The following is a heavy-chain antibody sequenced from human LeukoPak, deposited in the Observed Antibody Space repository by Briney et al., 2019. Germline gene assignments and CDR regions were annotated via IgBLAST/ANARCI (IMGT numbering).Heavy chain of an antibody. J-gene: IGHJ4*02. CDR1: GGSISSYY. V-gene: IGHV4-4*07. D-gene: IGHD6-19*01. Sequence: SETLSLTCTVSGGSISSYYWSWIRQPAGKRLEWIGRIYTSGSTNYNPSLKSRVTMSVDTSKNQFSLKLSSVTAADTAVYYCARESVAGIGGRSHIDYWGQGTLVTVSS. CDR2: IYTSGST. CDR3: ARESVAGIGGRSHIDY.